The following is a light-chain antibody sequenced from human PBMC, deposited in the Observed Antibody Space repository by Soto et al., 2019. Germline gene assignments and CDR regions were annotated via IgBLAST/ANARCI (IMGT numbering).Light chain of an antibody. V-gene: IGLV2-11*01. CDR3: SSYSGSNSVV. CDR2: DVS. Sequence: QSALTQPRSVSGSPVQSVTISCTGTSSDFGGYNYVSWYQQHPGKAPKLMIYDVSKRPSGVPDRFSGSKSGNTASLTISGLQAEDEADYYCSSYSGSNSVVFGGGTKLTVL. CDR1: SSDFGGYNY. J-gene: IGLJ2*01.